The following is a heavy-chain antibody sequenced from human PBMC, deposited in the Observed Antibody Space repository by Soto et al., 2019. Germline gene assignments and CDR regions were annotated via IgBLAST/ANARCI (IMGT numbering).Heavy chain of an antibody. CDR2: ISAYNGNI. Sequence: ASVKVSCKASGYTFTTYDISWVRQAPGQGLEWMGWISAYNGNINYAQRFQGRVTMTTDTSTSTAYMELNSLRAEDTAVYYCAIRASYYDSSGYFDYWGQGTLVTVSS. CDR3: AIRASYYDSSGYFDY. D-gene: IGHD3-22*01. J-gene: IGHJ4*02. CDR1: GYTFTTYD. V-gene: IGHV1-18*01.